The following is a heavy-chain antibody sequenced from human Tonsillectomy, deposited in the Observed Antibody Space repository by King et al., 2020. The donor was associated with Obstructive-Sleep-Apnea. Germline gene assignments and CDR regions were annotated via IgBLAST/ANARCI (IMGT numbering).Heavy chain of an antibody. J-gene: IGHJ5*02. Sequence: VQLQESGPRLVKPSETLSLTCTVSDGSISDYYWSWIRQPPGKGLEWIGYIFYTGSTTYNPSLESRVTMSVDTSKNQFSLRLASVTAADTAVYFCAVDSAIGFFDPRGQGTQVTVSS. V-gene: IGHV4-59*01. CDR1: DGSISDYY. D-gene: IGHD5-18*01. CDR3: AVDSAIGFFDP. CDR2: IFYTGST.